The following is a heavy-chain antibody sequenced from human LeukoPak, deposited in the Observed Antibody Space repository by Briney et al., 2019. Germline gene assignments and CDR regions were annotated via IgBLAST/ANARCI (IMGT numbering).Heavy chain of an antibody. D-gene: IGHD3-10*01. V-gene: IGHV1-69*13. CDR2: IIPIFGTA. Sequence: ASVKVSCKASGGTFSSYAISWVRQAPGQGLEYMGGIIPIFGTANYAQKFQVRVTITADESTSTAYMELSSLRSEDTAVYFCARGRFGLLWFGELERWGQGTLVTVSS. J-gene: IGHJ4*02. CDR1: GGTFSSYA. CDR3: ARGRFGLLWFGELER.